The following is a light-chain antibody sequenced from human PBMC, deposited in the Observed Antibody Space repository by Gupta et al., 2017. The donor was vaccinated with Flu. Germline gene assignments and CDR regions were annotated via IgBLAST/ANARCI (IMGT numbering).Light chain of an antibody. Sequence: EIVLTQSPGSLSLSPGERATLSCRASQTVAASYLAWYQQQSGQAPRLLLSGASSRATGIPDRFSGSGSGTDFTLTISRLEPEDFAVYYCQHYGSSPAYTFGQGTKLEI. J-gene: IGKJ2*01. V-gene: IGKV3-20*01. CDR2: GAS. CDR1: QTVAASY. CDR3: QHYGSSPAYT.